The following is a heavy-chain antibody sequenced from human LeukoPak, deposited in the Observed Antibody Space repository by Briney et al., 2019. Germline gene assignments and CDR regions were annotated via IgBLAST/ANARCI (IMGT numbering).Heavy chain of an antibody. CDR3: ARDSSGDLDY. Sequence: GGSLRLSCAASGFTFSSYEMNWVRQAPGKGLEWVSYVSSSGSTIYYADSVKGRFTISRDNAKNSLYLQMNSLRAEDTAVYYCARDSSGDLDYWGQGTLVTVSS. D-gene: IGHD3-22*01. CDR2: VSSSGSTI. V-gene: IGHV3-48*03. CDR1: GFTFSSYE. J-gene: IGHJ4*02.